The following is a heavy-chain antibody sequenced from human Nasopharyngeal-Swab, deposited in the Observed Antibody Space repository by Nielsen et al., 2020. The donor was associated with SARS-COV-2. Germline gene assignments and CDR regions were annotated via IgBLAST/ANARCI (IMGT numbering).Heavy chain of an antibody. CDR2: IYFSGST. D-gene: IGHD3-16*02. CDR1: GGSINSYY. Sequence: GSLRLSCTVSGGSINSYYWSWIRQPPGKGLEWIGYIYFSGSTSYNPSLKSRVTMSVDTSKNQFSLNLTSVTAADTAVYYCARVALGSYLRGRGMDVWGQGTTVTVSS. CDR3: ARVALGSYLRGRGMDV. V-gene: IGHV4-59*13. J-gene: IGHJ6*02.